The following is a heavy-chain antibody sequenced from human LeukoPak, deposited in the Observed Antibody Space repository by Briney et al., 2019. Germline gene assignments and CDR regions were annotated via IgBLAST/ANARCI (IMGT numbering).Heavy chain of an antibody. V-gene: IGHV1-69*05. D-gene: IGHD1-20*01. CDR1: GGTFSSYA. CDR2: IIPIFGTA. J-gene: IGHJ4*02. CDR3: ARSDLTGTPGY. Sequence: ALVKVPCKASGGTFSSYAISWVRQAPGQGLEWMGGIIPIFGTANYAQKFQGRVTITTDESTSTAYMELSSLRSEDTAVYYCARSDLTGTPGYWGQGTLVTVSS.